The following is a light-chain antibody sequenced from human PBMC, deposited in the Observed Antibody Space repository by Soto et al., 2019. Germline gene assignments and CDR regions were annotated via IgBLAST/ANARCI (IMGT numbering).Light chain of an antibody. V-gene: IGKV1-5*01. CDR2: DVS. J-gene: IGKJ1*01. CDR3: QQYNGYSRT. Sequence: DIQMTQSPSTLSAYVGDRVTITCRASQSIGDSLAWYQQKPGKAPYLLISDVSSLERGVPSRFSGSGSGTEFTLTISSMQPDDFATVYCQQYNGYSRTFGQGTKVDIK. CDR1: QSIGDS.